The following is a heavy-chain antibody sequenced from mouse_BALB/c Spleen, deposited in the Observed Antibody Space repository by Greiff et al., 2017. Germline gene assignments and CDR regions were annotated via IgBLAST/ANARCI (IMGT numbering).Heavy chain of an antibody. CDR2: IDPANGNT. CDR3: ARSEAY. J-gene: IGHJ3*01. V-gene: IGHV14-3*02. Sequence: DVHLVESGAELVKPGASVKLSCTASGFNIKDTYMHWVKQRPEQGLEWIGRIDPANGNTKYDPKFQGKATITADTSSNTAYLQLSSLTSEDTAVYYCARSEAYWGQGTLVTVSA. CDR1: GFNIKDTY.